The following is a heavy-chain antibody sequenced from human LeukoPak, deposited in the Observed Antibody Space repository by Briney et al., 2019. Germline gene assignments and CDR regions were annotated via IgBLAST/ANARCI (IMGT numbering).Heavy chain of an antibody. V-gene: IGHV4-31*03. CDR1: GGSISSGGYY. J-gene: IGHJ6*02. CDR3: ARDPVIGTTGNKGRIYYYYGMDV. Sequence: SQTLSLTCTVSGGSISSGGYYWSWIRQHPGKGLEWIGYIYYSGSTYYNPSLKSRVTISVDTSKNQFSLKLSSVTAADTAVYYCARDPVIGTTGNKGRIYYYYGMDVWGQGTTVTVSS. CDR2: IYYSGST. D-gene: IGHD1-1*01.